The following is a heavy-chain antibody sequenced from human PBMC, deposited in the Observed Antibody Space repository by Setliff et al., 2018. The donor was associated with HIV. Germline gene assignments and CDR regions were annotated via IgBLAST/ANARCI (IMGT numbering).Heavy chain of an antibody. V-gene: IGHV5-51*01. D-gene: IGHD7-27*01. CDR1: GYSFSDYW. Sequence: GESLKISCKASGYSFSDYWIGWVRQMPGKGLEWMGVTYPGDSTTRYSPSLEGQVTISADRSINTAFLQWSSLEASDTAMYYCIRRRRAPGAADLESYWGQGTLVTVS. CDR2: TYPGDSTT. J-gene: IGHJ4*02. CDR3: IRRRRAPGAADLESY.